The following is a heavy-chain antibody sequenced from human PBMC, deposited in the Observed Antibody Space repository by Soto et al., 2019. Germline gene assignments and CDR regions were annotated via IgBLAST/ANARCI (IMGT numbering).Heavy chain of an antibody. CDR1: GFTFSSYA. CDR2: ISYDGRNK. J-gene: IGHJ4*02. CDR3: ARAVGYSYGYVY. Sequence: QVQLVESGGGVVQPGRSLRLSCAASGFTFSSYAMHWVRQAPGKGLEWVAVISYDGRNKYYADSVKGRFTISRDNSKNTLYLQMNSLRAEDTAVYYCARAVGYSYGYVYWGQGTLVTVSS. D-gene: IGHD5-18*01. V-gene: IGHV3-30*04.